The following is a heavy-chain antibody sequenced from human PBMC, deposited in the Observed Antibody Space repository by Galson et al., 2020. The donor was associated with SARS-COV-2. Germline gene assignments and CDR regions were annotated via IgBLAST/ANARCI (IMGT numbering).Heavy chain of an antibody. CDR1: GFTFSNYW. CDR2: IKSDGSST. Sequence: SCVASGFTFSNYWMHWVRQVPGKGLAWVSRIKSDGSSTDYVDSVKGRFTISRDNAKNTRYLQMNSLRAEDTALYYCVRVRYCGGDCYEEDWGQGTLVTVSS. J-gene: IGHJ4*02. CDR3: VRVRYCGGDCYEED. D-gene: IGHD2-21*01. V-gene: IGHV3-74*01.